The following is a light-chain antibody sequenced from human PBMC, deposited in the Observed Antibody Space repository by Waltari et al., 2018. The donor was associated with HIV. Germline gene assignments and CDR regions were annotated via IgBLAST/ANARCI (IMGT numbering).Light chain of an antibody. CDR2: AAS. CDR3: QQSYGLPYT. Sequence: DIQMTQSPGSLPASMADNVTIYCRASQDIGFNVNWFQLKIGGAPKLLIAAASRLQTCVPSRFSGSGFGTHFSLTISGPQSDDFAHYFCQQSYGLPYTFGQGTRVAVK. CDR1: QDIGFN. J-gene: IGKJ2*01. V-gene: IGKV1-39*01.